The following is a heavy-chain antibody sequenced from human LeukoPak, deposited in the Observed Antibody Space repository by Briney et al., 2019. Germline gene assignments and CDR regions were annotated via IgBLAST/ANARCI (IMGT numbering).Heavy chain of an antibody. D-gene: IGHD6-19*01. CDR3: ARGRGPYSSGWYGN. V-gene: IGHV3-72*01. J-gene: IGHJ4*02. Sequence: GGSLRLSCAASGFTFSDHYMDWVRQAPGKGLEWVGRTRDRANSYTTEYAASVKGRFTISRDDSKNSLSLQMNSLETEDTAVYFCARGRGPYSSGWYGNWGQGTLVTVSS. CDR2: TRDRANSYTT. CDR1: GFTFSDHY.